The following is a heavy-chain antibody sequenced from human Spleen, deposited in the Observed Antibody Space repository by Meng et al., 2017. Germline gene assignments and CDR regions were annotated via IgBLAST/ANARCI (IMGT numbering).Heavy chain of an antibody. V-gene: IGHV7-4-1*02. J-gene: IGHJ5*02. D-gene: IGHD6-13*01. CDR3: ARYRSSSWFDH. Sequence: QGQLVQSGYELQKPGASVQVSCKASGYTFTSYAMTWVRQAPGQGLEWMGRINTYTGSPTYAQGFTGRFVFSLDTSISTAYLQISGLRAEDTAVYYCARYRSSSWFDHWGQGSLVTVSS. CDR1: GYTFTSYA. CDR2: INTYTGSP.